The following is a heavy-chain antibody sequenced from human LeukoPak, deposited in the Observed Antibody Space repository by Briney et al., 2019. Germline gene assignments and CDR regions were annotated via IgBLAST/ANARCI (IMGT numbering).Heavy chain of an antibody. CDR1: GFTFSSYD. V-gene: IGHV3-30*02. Sequence: GGSLRLSCAASGFTFSSYDMHWVRQAPGKGLEWVAFIRYDGTNKFYADSVKGRFIISRDNSKSTLYLQMNSLRAEDTAVYYCARGPDSDYWGQGTLVTVSS. J-gene: IGHJ4*02. D-gene: IGHD1-14*01. CDR2: IRYDGTNK. CDR3: ARGPDSDY.